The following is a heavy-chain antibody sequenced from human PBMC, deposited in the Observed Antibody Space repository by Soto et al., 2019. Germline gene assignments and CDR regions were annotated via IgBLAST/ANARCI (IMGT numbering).Heavy chain of an antibody. J-gene: IGHJ5*02. D-gene: IGHD2-21*01. CDR3: VRDESSAYRGWWDP. CDR2: LIPYNGDR. V-gene: IGHV1-18*01. Sequence: GASVKVSCKASGYTFTSYGISWVRQAPGQGLEWMGLLIPYNGDRIYAQRFQGRVILTTDTATNTAYMELGSLRSDDTAVYYCVRDESSAYRGWWDPWGQGTLVTVSS. CDR1: GYTFTSYG.